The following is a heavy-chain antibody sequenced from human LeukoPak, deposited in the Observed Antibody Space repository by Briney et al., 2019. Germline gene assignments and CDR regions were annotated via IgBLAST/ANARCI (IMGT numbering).Heavy chain of an antibody. Sequence: GGSLRLSCAASGFTFSDYNMNWVRQSPEKGLEWVSSITSGTTYIYYADSVRGRFTIARDNSRNMLFLQMNSLRAEDTAVYYCASPSYYYDSSGYEVDFWGQGTLVTVSS. CDR2: ITSGTTYI. D-gene: IGHD3-22*01. CDR3: ASPSYYYDSSGYEVDF. CDR1: GFTFSDYN. J-gene: IGHJ4*02. V-gene: IGHV3-21*04.